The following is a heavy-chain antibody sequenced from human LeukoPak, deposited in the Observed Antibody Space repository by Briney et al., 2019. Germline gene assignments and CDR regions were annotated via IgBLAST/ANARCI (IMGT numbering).Heavy chain of an antibody. CDR1: GSTFSSYW. D-gene: IGHD2-15*01. Sequence: GGSLRLSCVASGSTFSSYWMHWVRQAPGKGLVWVSRINSDGSSTSYADSVKGRFTISRDNAKNTLYLQMNSLRAEDTAVYYCARDRGAYCSGGSCYSRNWFDPWGQGTLVTVSS. J-gene: IGHJ5*02. CDR2: INSDGSST. V-gene: IGHV3-74*01. CDR3: ARDRGAYCSGGSCYSRNWFDP.